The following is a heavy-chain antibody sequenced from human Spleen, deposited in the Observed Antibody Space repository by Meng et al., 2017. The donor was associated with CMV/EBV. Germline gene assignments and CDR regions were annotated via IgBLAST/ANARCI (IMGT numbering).Heavy chain of an antibody. D-gene: IGHD2-2*01. CDR1: GYPFTSYG. V-gene: IGHV1-18*01. CDR3: ARALLPVVVPAAITVPHYGMDV. CDR2: ISGYNGRT. Sequence: ASVKVSCKTSGYPFTSYGISWVRQAPGQGLEWMGWISGYNGRTNYAQNFHGRLTMTADTSTSTAYMELSSLRSEDTAVYYCARALLPVVVPAAITVPHYGMDVWGQGTTVTVSS. J-gene: IGHJ6*02.